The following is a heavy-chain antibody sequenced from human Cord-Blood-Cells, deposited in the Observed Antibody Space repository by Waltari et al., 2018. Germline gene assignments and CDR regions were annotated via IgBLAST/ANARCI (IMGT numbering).Heavy chain of an antibody. V-gene: IGHV4-39*01. CDR1: GGPISSSSYY. J-gene: IGHJ4*02. CDR3: ARSVGRDVVVVAAFDY. CDR2: IYYSGST. D-gene: IGHD2-15*01. Sequence: QLQLQESCPGLVKPSETLSLTCTGSGGPISSSSYYLGWTRQPPGKGLEWIGSIYYSGSTYYNPSLKSRVTISVDTSKNQFSLKLSSVTAADTAVYYCARSVGRDVVVVAAFDYWGQGTLVTVSS.